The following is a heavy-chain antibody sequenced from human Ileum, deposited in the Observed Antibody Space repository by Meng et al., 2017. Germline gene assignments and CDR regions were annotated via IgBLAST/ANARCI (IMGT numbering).Heavy chain of an antibody. CDR1: GGSFSGYY. V-gene: IGHV4-34*02. J-gene: IGHJ4*02. CDR3: ARGGVAARLGT. CDR2: ISHSGST. D-gene: IGHD6-6*01. Sequence: QGPAQQWGAGLFKPSETLSLTCAANGGSFSGYYWSWIRQPPGKGLEWIGEISHSGSTHYNPSLKSRLTISVDTSNNQFSLKLNSVTAADTAVYYCARGGVAARLGTWGQGALVTVSS.